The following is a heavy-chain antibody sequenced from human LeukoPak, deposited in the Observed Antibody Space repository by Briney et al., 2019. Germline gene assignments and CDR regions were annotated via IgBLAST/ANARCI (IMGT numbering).Heavy chain of an antibody. CDR2: ISAYNGDT. Sequence: ASVKVSCKASGYRFSIYGIIWVRQAPGQGLEWMGWISAYNGDTNSAQKFQGRVTMTTDTSASTAYMELRSLRSDDTAVYYCARPLTYYYDSNGRDAFEIWGQETMVAVSS. V-gene: IGHV1-18*01. D-gene: IGHD3-22*01. CDR3: ARPLTYYYDSNGRDAFEI. CDR1: GYRFSIYG. J-gene: IGHJ3*02.